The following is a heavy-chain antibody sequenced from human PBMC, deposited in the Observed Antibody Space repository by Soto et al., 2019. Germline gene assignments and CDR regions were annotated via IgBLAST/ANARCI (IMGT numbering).Heavy chain of an antibody. Sequence: SETLSLTCAVYGGSCSGYYWSWIRQPPGKGLEWIGEINHSGSTNYNPSLKSRVTISVDTSKNQFSLKLSSVTAADTAVYYCARHGQVLRYFDSGIPPYYYYYYMDVWGKGTTVTVSS. CDR2: INHSGST. V-gene: IGHV4-34*01. J-gene: IGHJ6*03. CDR1: GGSCSGYY. CDR3: ARHGQVLRYFDSGIPPYYYYYYMDV. D-gene: IGHD3-9*01.